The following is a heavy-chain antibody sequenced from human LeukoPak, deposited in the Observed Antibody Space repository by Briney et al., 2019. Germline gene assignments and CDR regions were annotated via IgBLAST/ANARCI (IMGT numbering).Heavy chain of an antibody. D-gene: IGHD5-18*01. V-gene: IGHV3-23*01. CDR1: GFTFSSYA. J-gene: IGHJ4*02. CDR3: AKGRGYSYGYEVTYYFDY. CDR2: ISGSGGST. Sequence: PGGSLRLSCAASGFTFSSYAMSWVRQAPGKGLEWVSAISGSGGSTYYADSVKGRFTISRDNSKNTLYLQMNSLRAEDTAVYYCAKGRGYSYGYEVTYYFDYWGQGTLVTVSS.